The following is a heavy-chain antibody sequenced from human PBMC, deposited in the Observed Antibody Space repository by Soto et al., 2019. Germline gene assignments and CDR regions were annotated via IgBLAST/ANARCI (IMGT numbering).Heavy chain of an antibody. Sequence: PVGSLRLSCGVSGFTFSNYAMSWVRQAPGKGLEWVSAINIGGDTTYYADSVKGRFTMSRGNSKNTLYLQMNSLRAEDTAVYYCAKLLVTQMPYYYYGLDVWGQGTTVTVSS. CDR1: GFTFSNYA. CDR2: INIGGDTT. D-gene: IGHD2-21*02. V-gene: IGHV3-23*01. CDR3: AKLLVTQMPYYYYGLDV. J-gene: IGHJ6*02.